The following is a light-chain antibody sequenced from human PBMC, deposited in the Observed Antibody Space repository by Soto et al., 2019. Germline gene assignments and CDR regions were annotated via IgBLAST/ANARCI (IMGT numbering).Light chain of an antibody. J-gene: IGLJ2*01. CDR2: EVS. CDR3: ASYTGSDTLV. CDR1: SSDVGGYNY. V-gene: IGLV2-8*01. Sequence: QSALTQPPSASGSPGQSVTISCTGTSSDVGGYNYVSWYQQHPGKVPKLMIYEVSKRPSGVPDRLSGSKSGNTASLTVSGLQVEDEADYYCASYTGSDTLVFGGGTKLTVL.